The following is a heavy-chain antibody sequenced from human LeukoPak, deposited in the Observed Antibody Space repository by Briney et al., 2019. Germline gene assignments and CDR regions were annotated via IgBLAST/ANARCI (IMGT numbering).Heavy chain of an antibody. CDR1: GFTVSSNY. CDR3: AVRYYYGSGPWY. J-gene: IGHJ4*02. Sequence: GGSLRLSCAASGFTVSSNYMSWVRQAPGKGLEWVSYISSSGSTIYYADSVKGRFTISRDNAKNSLYLQMNSLRAEDTAVYYCAVRYYYGSGPWYWGQGTLVTVSS. D-gene: IGHD3-10*01. V-gene: IGHV3-11*04. CDR2: ISSSGSTI.